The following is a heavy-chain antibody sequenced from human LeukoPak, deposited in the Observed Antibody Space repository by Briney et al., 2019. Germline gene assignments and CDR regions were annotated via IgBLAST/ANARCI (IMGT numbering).Heavy chain of an antibody. V-gene: IGHV4-59*12. J-gene: IGHJ4*02. CDR1: GGSISSYY. CDR2: IYYSGST. CDR3: ARYSGSYLDY. Sequence: SETLSLTCTVSGGSISSYYWSWIRQPPGKGLEWIGYIYYSGSTNYNPSLKSRVTISVDTSKNQFSLKLSSVTAADTAVYYCARYSGSYLDYWGQGTLVTVSS. D-gene: IGHD1-26*01.